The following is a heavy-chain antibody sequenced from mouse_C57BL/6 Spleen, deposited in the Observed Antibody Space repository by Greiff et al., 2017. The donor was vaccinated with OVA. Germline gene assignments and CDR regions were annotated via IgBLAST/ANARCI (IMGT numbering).Heavy chain of an antibody. Sequence: VHVKQSGPELVKPGASVKIPCKASGYTFTDYNMDWVKQSHGKSLEWIGDINPNNGGTIYNQKFKGKATLTVDKSSSTAYMELRSLTSEDTAVYYCARDGYGFAYWGQGTLVTVSA. CDR3: ARDGYGFAY. CDR1: GYTFTDYN. J-gene: IGHJ3*01. CDR2: INPNNGGT. D-gene: IGHD2-2*01. V-gene: IGHV1-18*01.